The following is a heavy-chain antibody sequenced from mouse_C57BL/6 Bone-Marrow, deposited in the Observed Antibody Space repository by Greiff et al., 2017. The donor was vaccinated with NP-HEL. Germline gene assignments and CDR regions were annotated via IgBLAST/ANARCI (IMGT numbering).Heavy chain of an antibody. Sequence: EVKLMESGGGLVQPKGSLKLSCAASGFSFNTYAMNWVRQAPGKGLEWVARIRSKSNNYATYYADSVKDRFTISRDDSESMLYLQMNNLKTEDTAMYYCVLGYYWYFDVWGTGTTVTVSS. J-gene: IGHJ1*03. CDR3: VLGYYWYFDV. CDR2: IRSKSNNYAT. V-gene: IGHV10-1*01. D-gene: IGHD2-2*01. CDR1: GFSFNTYA.